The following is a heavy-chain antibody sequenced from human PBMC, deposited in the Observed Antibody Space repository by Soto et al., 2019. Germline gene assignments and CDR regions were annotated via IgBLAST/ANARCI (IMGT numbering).Heavy chain of an antibody. V-gene: IGHV4-34*01. CDR3: ARTDIVTTNWFDP. CDR2: ITHGGST. J-gene: IGHJ5*02. D-gene: IGHD5-12*01. CDR1: GESFIGYY. Sequence: QVHLQQWGAGLLKPSETLSLTCAVYGESFIGYYWTWIRQSPGKGLEWIGEITHGGSTNYNPSLKSRVTISIDTSKKQFPLKLTSVTAADTSVDYCARTDIVTTNWFDPWGQGTLVTVSS.